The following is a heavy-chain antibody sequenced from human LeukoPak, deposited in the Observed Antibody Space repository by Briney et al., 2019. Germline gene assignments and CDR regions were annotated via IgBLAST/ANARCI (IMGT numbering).Heavy chain of an antibody. D-gene: IGHD2-8*02. CDR3: ARGTPSCTGASCYNF. CDR2: MNPNSGNT. V-gene: IGHV1-8*01. CDR1: GYSFTTFD. Sequence: ASVKVSCKASGYSFTTFDINWVRQVAGQGLEWMGWMNPNSGNTGYAQSFQGRVTMTRDTSINTAYMGLSSLRSGDTAVYYCARGTPSCTGASCYNFWGQGTLVTVSS. J-gene: IGHJ4*02.